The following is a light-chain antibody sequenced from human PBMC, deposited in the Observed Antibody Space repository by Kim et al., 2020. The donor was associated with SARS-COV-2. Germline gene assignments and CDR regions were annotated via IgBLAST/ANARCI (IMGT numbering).Light chain of an antibody. CDR1: RSNIGSNY. CDR3: AAWDDSLREWV. CDR2: TND. Sequence: QSVLTQPPSTSGTPGQRVTISCSGSRSNIGSNYVYWYQQLPGAAPKLLIYTNDQRPSGVPGRFSGSKSVTSASLAISGLRSEDEAHYFCAAWDDSLREWVFGGGTQLTVL. V-gene: IGLV1-47*02. J-gene: IGLJ3*02.